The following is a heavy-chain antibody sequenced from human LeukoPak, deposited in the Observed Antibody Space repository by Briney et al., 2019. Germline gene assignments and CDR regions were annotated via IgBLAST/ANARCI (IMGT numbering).Heavy chain of an antibody. CDR3: AREQWPSYFDY. D-gene: IGHD6-19*01. CDR2: VSAGNSSM. V-gene: IGHV3-48*04. Sequence: GGSLRLSCAASGFTFSSYSMNWVRQAPGKGLEWVSYVSAGNSSMSYGDSVKGRFTTSRDNTKNSLYLQMNSLRADDTAVYYCAREQWPSYFDYWGQGTLVTVSS. CDR1: GFTFSSYS. J-gene: IGHJ4*02.